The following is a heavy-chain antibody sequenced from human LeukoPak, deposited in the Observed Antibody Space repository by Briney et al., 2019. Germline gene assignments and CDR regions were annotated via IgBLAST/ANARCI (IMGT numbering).Heavy chain of an antibody. CDR2: ITASGGNT. J-gene: IGHJ4*02. D-gene: IGHD5-18*01. CDR1: GFTFSSYA. Sequence: PGGSLRLSCAASGFTFSSYAMGWVRQAPGKGLEWVSAITASGGNTYYADSVKGRFTISRNNSKNTMYLLVNSLRAEDTAVYYCAKGNGYSYGRYYFDYWGQGTLVTVSS. V-gene: IGHV3-23*01. CDR3: AKGNGYSYGRYYFDY.